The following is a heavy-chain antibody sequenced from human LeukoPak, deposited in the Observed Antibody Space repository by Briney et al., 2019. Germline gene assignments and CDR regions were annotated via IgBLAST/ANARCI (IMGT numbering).Heavy chain of an antibody. CDR2: IYSGGST. CDR1: GFTFSSYS. V-gene: IGHV3-66*01. D-gene: IGHD3-3*01. J-gene: IGHJ4*02. Sequence: GGSLRLSCAASGFTFSSYSMNWVRQAPGKGLEWVSVIYSGGSTYYADSVKGRFTISRDNSKNTLYLQMNSLRAEDTAVYYCARFFEGVLFWGQGTLVTVSS. CDR3: ARFFEGVLF.